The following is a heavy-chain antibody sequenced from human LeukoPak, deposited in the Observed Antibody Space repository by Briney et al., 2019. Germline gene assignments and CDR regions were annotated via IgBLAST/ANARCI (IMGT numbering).Heavy chain of an antibody. CDR1: GGSISSLY. D-gene: IGHD6-6*01. CDR2: IYYTGST. Sequence: SETLSLTCSVSGGSISSLYWSWIRQPPGKGLEWIGYIYYTGSTNYNASLKSRVTMFVDMSKNQFSLRLSSVTAADTAVYYCARHRAYSSSSPFDYWGQGTLVTVSS. J-gene: IGHJ4*02. V-gene: IGHV4-59*08. CDR3: ARHRAYSSSSPFDY.